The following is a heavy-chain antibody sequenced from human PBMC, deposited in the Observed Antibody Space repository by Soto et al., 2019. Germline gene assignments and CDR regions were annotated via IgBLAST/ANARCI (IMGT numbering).Heavy chain of an antibody. Sequence: QLQLQESGPGLVKPSETLSLTCAVSGGSFTSSDYYWVWIRQPPGKGLEWLGSIYYTGTTYYNQSLKSRVTISVDTSQNQFSLKLSSVTAADTAVYYCARRAQTSSPTWGQGTLVTVSS. V-gene: IGHV4-39*01. D-gene: IGHD6-13*01. CDR2: IYYTGTT. CDR3: ARRAQTSSPT. CDR1: GGSFTSSDYY. J-gene: IGHJ4*02.